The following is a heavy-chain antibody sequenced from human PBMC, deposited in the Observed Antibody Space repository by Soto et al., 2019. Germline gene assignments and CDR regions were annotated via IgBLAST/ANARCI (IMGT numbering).Heavy chain of an antibody. V-gene: IGHV3-30-3*01. Sequence: QVQLVESGGGVVQPGRSLRLSCAASGFTFSSYAMHWVRQAPGKGLEWVAVISYDGSNKYYADSVKGRFTISRDNSKNTLYLQMNSLRAEDTAVYYCARGVRSSVGSYFDYWGQGTLVTVSS. J-gene: IGHJ4*02. CDR3: ARGVRSSVGSYFDY. CDR2: ISYDGSNK. CDR1: GFTFSSYA. D-gene: IGHD6-13*01.